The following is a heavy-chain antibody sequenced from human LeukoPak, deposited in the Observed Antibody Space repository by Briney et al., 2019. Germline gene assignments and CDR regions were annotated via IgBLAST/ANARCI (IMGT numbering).Heavy chain of an antibody. V-gene: IGHV3-23*01. Sequence: GGSLRLSCAVSGFTFSSYAMSWVRQAPGKGLEWVSATSGTGRTTYYADSVKGRFTISRDNSKNTLYLQMNSLSAEDTVVYYCAKGTSGGYDSSGYYFDYWGQGTLVTVSS. CDR3: AKGTSGGYDSSGYYFDY. D-gene: IGHD3-22*01. CDR2: TSGTGRTT. CDR1: GFTFSSYA. J-gene: IGHJ4*02.